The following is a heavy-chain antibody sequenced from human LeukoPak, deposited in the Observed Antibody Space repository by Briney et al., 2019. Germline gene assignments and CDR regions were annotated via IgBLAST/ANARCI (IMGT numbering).Heavy chain of an antibody. V-gene: IGHV4-39*01. CDR1: GGSISSSSYY. D-gene: IGHD1-26*01. CDR3: ARLVGATWFDY. Sequence: SETLSLTCTVSGGSISSSSYYWGWLRQPPGKGLEWIGSIYYSGSTYYNPSLKSRVTISVDTSKNQFSLKLSSVTAADTAVYYCARLVGATWFDYWGQGTLVTVSS. CDR2: IYYSGST. J-gene: IGHJ4*02.